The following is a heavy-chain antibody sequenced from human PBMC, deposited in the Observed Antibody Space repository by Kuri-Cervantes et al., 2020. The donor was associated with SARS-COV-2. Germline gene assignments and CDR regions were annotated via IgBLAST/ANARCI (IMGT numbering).Heavy chain of an antibody. Sequence: GESLKISCAASGFTFDDYAMHWVRQAPGKGLEWVSRINSDGSSTSYADSVKGRFTISRDNAKNTLYLQMNSLRAEDTAVYYCARLRVAAAGDPWGQGTLVTVSS. D-gene: IGHD6-13*01. CDR3: ARLRVAAAGDP. J-gene: IGHJ5*02. V-gene: IGHV3-74*01. CDR2: INSDGSST. CDR1: GFTFDDYA.